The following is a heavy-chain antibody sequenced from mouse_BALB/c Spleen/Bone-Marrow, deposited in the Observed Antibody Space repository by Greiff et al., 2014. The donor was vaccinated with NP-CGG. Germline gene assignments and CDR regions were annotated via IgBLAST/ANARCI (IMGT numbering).Heavy chain of an antibody. V-gene: IGHV1-67*01. CDR2: ISTYSCNT. D-gene: IGHD2-3*01. CDR3: ARGRYDFAY. J-gene: IGHJ3*01. Sequence: QVQLQQPGPELVRPGVSVKISCKGSGYTFTDYAMHWVKQSHAKSLEWIGVISTYSCNTNYNQKFKGKATMTVDKSSSTAYMELARLTSEDSAIYYCARGRYDFAYWGQGTLVTVSA. CDR1: GYTFTDYA.